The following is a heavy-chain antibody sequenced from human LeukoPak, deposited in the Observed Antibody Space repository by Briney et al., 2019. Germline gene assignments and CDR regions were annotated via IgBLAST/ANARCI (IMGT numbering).Heavy chain of an antibody. CDR2: ISAYNGNT. CDR3: ARDRNIRDVWFADLDY. J-gene: IGHJ4*02. V-gene: IGHV1-18*01. D-gene: IGHD3-10*01. Sequence: GASVKVSCKASGYTFTSYGISWVRQAPGQGREWMGWISAYNGNTNYAQKLQGRVTMTTDTSASTAYMELRSLRSDDSAVYYCARDRNIRDVWFADLDYWGQGTLVTVSS. CDR1: GYTFTSYG.